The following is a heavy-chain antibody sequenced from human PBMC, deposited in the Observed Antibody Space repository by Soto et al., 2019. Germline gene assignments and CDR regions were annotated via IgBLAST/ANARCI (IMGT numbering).Heavy chain of an antibody. V-gene: IGHV1-2*04. Sequence: SVKVSCTASGYTFTGYYMHWVRQAPGQGLEWMGWINPNSGGTNYAQKFQGWVTMTRDTSIGTAYMELSRLRSDDTAVYYCARSFKTYYYGSGSYYRPPPWFDPWGQGTLVTVSS. D-gene: IGHD3-10*01. CDR1: GYTFTGYY. J-gene: IGHJ5*02. CDR3: ARSFKTYYYGSGSYYRPPPWFDP. CDR2: INPNSGGT.